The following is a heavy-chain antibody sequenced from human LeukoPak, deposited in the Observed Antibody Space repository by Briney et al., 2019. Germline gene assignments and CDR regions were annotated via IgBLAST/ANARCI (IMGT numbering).Heavy chain of an antibody. CDR1: GFTFSSYS. Sequence: GGSLRLSCAASGFTFSSYSMNWVRQAPGKGLEWVSSISSSSSYIYYGDSVKGRFTISRDNAKNSLYLQMNSLRAEDTAVYYCARSASAGTTSWWFDPWGQGTLVTVSS. V-gene: IGHV3-21*06. CDR2: ISSSSSYI. D-gene: IGHD2/OR15-2a*01. CDR3: ARSASAGTTSWWFDP. J-gene: IGHJ5*02.